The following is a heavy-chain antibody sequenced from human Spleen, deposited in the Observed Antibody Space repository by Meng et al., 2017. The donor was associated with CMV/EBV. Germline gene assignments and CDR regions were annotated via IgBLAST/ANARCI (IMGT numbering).Heavy chain of an antibody. J-gene: IGHJ4*02. D-gene: IGHD1-7*01. CDR2: SHHSRGT. V-gene: IGHV4-4*02. CDR1: GGSLGRGNW. Sequence: PTSVCSGGSLGRGNWLSWVRQPPGRGLEYFGPSHHSRGTISNPFLKSRVTISVDKSKAPFSLKFCSATAADPPVYYCAGESARNSSRWGQGTLVTVSS. CDR3: AGESARNSSR.